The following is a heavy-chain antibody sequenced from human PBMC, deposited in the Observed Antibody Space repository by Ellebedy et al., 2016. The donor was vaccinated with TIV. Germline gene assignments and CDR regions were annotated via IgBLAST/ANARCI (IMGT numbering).Heavy chain of an antibody. J-gene: IGHJ3*02. Sequence: GESLKISCAASGFTFSSYAMHWVRQAPGKGLEWVAVISYDGSNKYYADSVKGRFTISRDNSKNTLYLQMNSLRAEDTAVYYCARGAIIWGRPSAHVFDIWGQGTMVTVSS. CDR2: ISYDGSNK. CDR3: ARGAIIWGRPSAHVFDI. CDR1: GFTFSSYA. V-gene: IGHV3-30-3*01. D-gene: IGHD3-16*01.